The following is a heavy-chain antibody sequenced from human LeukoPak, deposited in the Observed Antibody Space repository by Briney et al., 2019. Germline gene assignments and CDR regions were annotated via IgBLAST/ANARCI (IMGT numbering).Heavy chain of an antibody. Sequence: GGSLRLSCAASGFTFSSYVIHWVRQAPGKGLEWVAVISYDGRNKYYADSVKGRFTISRDNSKNTLYLQMNSLRAEDTAVYYCARAGGYCGRISCPYYFDYWGQGSLVAVSS. CDR3: ARAGGYCGRISCPYYFDY. D-gene: IGHD2-15*01. V-gene: IGHV3-30*04. CDR1: GFTFSSYV. CDR2: ISYDGRNK. J-gene: IGHJ4*02.